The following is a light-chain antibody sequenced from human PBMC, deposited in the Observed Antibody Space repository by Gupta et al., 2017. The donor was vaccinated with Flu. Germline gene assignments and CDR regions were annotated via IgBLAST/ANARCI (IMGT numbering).Light chain of an antibody. CDR3: LQHNDYPLT. CDR1: QDIRSD. J-gene: IGKJ2*01. Sequence: DIQMTQSPSSLSASVGDRVTITCRASQDIRSDLVWYQQKPGKAPKRLIYAASSLQSGVPLRFSGSGSGTEFTLTISSLQPDDFATYYCLQHNDYPLTFGQGTKLEIK. V-gene: IGKV1-17*01. CDR2: AAS.